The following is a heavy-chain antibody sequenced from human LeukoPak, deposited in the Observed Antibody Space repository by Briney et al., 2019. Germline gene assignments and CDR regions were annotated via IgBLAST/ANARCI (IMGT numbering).Heavy chain of an antibody. CDR2: INTNTGNP. D-gene: IGHD5-18*01. V-gene: IGHV7-4-1*02. CDR3: ARDQPLDTAMVTPWFDP. J-gene: IGHJ5*02. CDR1: GYTFTSYA. Sequence: ASVKVSCKASGYTFTSYAMNWVRQAPGQGLEWMGWINTNTGNPTYAQGFTGRFVFSLDASVSTAYLQISSPKAEDTAVYYCARDQPLDTAMVTPWFDPWGQGTLVTVSS.